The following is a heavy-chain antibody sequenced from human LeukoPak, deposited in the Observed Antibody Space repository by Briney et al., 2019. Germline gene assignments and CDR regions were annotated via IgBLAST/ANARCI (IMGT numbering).Heavy chain of an antibody. CDR2: ISYDGSNK. D-gene: IGHD3-10*01. Sequence: PGGSLRLSCAASGFTFSSYGMHWVRQAPGKGLEWVAVISYDGSNKHYADSVKGRFTISRDNSKNTLYLQMNSLRAEDTAVYYCAKSGITMVRGVIRDDYWGQGTLVTVSS. CDR1: GFTFSSYG. CDR3: AKSGITMVRGVIRDDY. V-gene: IGHV3-30*18. J-gene: IGHJ4*02.